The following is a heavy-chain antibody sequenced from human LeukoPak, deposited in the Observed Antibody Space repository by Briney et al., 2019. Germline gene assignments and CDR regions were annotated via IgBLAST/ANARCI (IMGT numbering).Heavy chain of an antibody. CDR1: GGTFSSYA. CDR3: ARDRPRGFYDSSLPFDY. D-gene: IGHD3-22*01. J-gene: IGHJ4*02. CDR2: IIPILGIA. Sequence: GASVKVSCKASGGTFSSYAISWVRQAPGQGLEWMGRIIPILGIANYAQKFQGRVTITADKSTSTAYMELSGLRSEDTAVYYCARDRPRGFYDSSLPFDYWGQGTLVTVSS. V-gene: IGHV1-69*04.